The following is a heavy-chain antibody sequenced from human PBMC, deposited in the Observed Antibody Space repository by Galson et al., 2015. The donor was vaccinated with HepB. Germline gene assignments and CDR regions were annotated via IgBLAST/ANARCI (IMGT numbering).Heavy chain of an antibody. CDR2: IWYDGSNK. CDR3: ARDPGDSITMVRGVIMDGMDV. CDR1: GFTFRTYG. D-gene: IGHD3-10*01. V-gene: IGHV3-33*08. Sequence: SLRLSCAVSGFTFRTYGMNWVRQAPGKGLEWVAVIWYDGSNKYYADSVKGRFTISRDNSKNTLYLQMNSLRAEDTAVYYCARDPGDSITMVRGVIMDGMDVWGQGTLVTVSS. J-gene: IGHJ6*02.